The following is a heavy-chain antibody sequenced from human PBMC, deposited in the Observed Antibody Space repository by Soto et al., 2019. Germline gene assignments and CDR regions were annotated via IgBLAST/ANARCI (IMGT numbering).Heavy chain of an antibody. V-gene: IGHV3-9*01. CDR1: GFTFDDYA. CDR2: ISWNSGSI. CDR3: AKDMYSSHHYGMDV. Sequence: PGGSLRLSCAASGFTFDDYAMHWVRQAPGKGLEWVSGISWNSGSINYADSVKGRFTISRDNDKNSLYLQVNSLRGEDTALYYCAKDMYSSHHYGMDVWGQGTTVTVSS. J-gene: IGHJ6*02. D-gene: IGHD6-13*01.